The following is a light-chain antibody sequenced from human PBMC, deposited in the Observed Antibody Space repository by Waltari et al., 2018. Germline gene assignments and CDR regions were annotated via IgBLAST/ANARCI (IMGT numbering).Light chain of an antibody. V-gene: IGLV2-23*01. Sequence: QSALTQPASVSGSPGQSITISCTGTSSDVGSYNLFSWYQHHPVKAPKLLIYEGSKRPSGVSNRFSGSKSGNTASLTISGLQAEDEADYYCCSYAGSSTLVFGGGTKLTVL. CDR3: CSYAGSSTLV. CDR2: EGS. J-gene: IGLJ2*01. CDR1: SSDVGSYNL.